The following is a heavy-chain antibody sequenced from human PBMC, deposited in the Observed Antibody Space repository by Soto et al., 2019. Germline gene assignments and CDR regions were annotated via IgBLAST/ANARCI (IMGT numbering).Heavy chain of an antibody. Sequence: ASVKVSCKASGYTFTGYYMHWVRQAAGQGLEWMGWINPNSGGTNYAQKFQGWVTMTRDTSISTAYMELSRLRSDDTAVYYCARSAGLESSSWFDYWGQGTLVTVSS. J-gene: IGHJ4*02. CDR1: GYTFTGYY. D-gene: IGHD6-13*01. V-gene: IGHV1-2*04. CDR3: ARSAGLESSSWFDY. CDR2: INPNSGGT.